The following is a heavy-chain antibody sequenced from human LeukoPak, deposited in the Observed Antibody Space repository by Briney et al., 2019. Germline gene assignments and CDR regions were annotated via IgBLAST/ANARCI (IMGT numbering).Heavy chain of an antibody. CDR2: IDSGGGST. V-gene: IGHV3-23*01. CDR3: ASADGSGYRYY. J-gene: IGHJ4*02. CDR1: EYTFSNYA. D-gene: IGHD3-22*01. Sequence: GGSLRLSCVASEYTFSNYAMSWVRQAPGQGLEWVSSIDSGGGSTYYADSVKGRFTISRDNSKNTLYLQMNSLRAEDTAMYYCASADGSGYRYYWGQGTLVTVSS.